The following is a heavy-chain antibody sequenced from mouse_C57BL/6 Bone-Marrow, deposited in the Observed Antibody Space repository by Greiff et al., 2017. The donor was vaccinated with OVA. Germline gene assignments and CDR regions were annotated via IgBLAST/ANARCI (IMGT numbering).Heavy chain of an antibody. D-gene: IGHD1-1*01. CDR1: GYTFTDYY. CDR3: ARLPIYCYGSRPVDY. CDR2: INPYNGGT. V-gene: IGHV1-19*01. J-gene: IGHJ2*01. Sequence: EVQLQQSGPVLVKPGASVKMSCKASGYTFTDYYMNWVKQSHGKSLEWIGVINPYNGGTSYNQKFKGKATLTVDKSSSTAYMELNSLTSEDSAVYYCARLPIYCYGSRPVDYWGQGTTLTVSS.